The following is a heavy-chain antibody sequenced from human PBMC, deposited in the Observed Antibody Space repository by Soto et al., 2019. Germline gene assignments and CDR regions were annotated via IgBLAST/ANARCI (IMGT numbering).Heavy chain of an antibody. CDR2: INPTGGST. J-gene: IGHJ5*02. V-gene: IGHV1-46*01. D-gene: IGHD6-6*01. CDR3: ARAYTSSCPGP. CDR1: GYTFTNYY. Sequence: ASVKVSCKASGYTFTNYYMHWVRQAPGQGLEWMGMINPTGGSTTYAQKFQGRVSMTRDTSTNTVYMELSGLRSEDTAVYYCARAYTSSCPGPWGQGTLVTVSS.